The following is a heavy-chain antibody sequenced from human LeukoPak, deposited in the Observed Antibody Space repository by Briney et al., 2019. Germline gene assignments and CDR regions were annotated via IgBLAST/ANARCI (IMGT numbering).Heavy chain of an antibody. D-gene: IGHD3-10*01. CDR2: INHSGST. CDR3: ARAPPSYYGSGSYYKAAATNWFDP. Sequence: SETLSLTCAVYGGSFSGYYWSWIRQPPGKGLEWIGEINHSGSTNYNPSLKSRGTISVDTSKNQFSLKLSSVTAADTAVYYCARAPPSYYGSGSYYKAAATNWFDPWGQGTLVTVSS. V-gene: IGHV4-34*01. CDR1: GGSFSGYY. J-gene: IGHJ5*02.